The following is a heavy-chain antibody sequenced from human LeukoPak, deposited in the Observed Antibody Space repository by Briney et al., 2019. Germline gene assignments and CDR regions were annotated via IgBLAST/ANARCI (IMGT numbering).Heavy chain of an antibody. Sequence: GSSVKVSCKASGGTFSSQTINWVRQAPGGGLEWMGRIIPVFGVADYAQKFQGRVTITTDEPTSTGYMELGSLTFDDTAVYYCARGHYGSGFWGQGTLVIVSS. V-gene: IGHV1-69*05. CDR3: ARGHYGSGF. D-gene: IGHD3-10*01. CDR1: GGTFSSQT. J-gene: IGHJ4*02. CDR2: IIPVFGVA.